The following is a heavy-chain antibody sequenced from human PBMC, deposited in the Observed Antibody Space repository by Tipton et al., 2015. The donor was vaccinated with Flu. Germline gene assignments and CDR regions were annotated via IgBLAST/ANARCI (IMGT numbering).Heavy chain of an antibody. CDR2: IAFSGSS. J-gene: IGHJ4*02. CDR3: ARGLSSGWYSVGYFDH. D-gene: IGHD6-19*01. Sequence: TLSLTCTVSGGSMSGRGYYWNWVRQHPERGLEWIGYIAFSGSSYYNPSLRSRVTIAADMSINEFSLRLTSVTAADTAVYYCARGLSSGWYSVGYFDHWGQGAPVTVSS. CDR1: GGSMSGRGYY. V-gene: IGHV4-31*03.